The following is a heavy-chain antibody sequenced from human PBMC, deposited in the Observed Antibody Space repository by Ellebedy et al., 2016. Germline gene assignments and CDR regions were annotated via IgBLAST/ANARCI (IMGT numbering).Heavy chain of an antibody. J-gene: IGHJ4*02. D-gene: IGHD4-23*01. CDR1: GFPFSSEW. Sequence: GESLKISXVASGFPFSSEWMTWVRQAPGRGLEWVANVKQDGGEKYYGDSVKGRFTISRDNAKNSLYLQMDSLRAEDTAVYYCARDRTTTLAILRHFDFWGQGTLVTVSS. V-gene: IGHV3-7*03. CDR3: ARDRTTTLAILRHFDF. CDR2: VKQDGGEK.